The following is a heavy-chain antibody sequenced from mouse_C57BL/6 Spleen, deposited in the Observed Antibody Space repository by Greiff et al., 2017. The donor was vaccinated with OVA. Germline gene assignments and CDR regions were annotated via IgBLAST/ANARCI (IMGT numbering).Heavy chain of an antibody. CDR2: ISSGGSYT. CDR3: ARSPPRGYYAMDY. Sequence: EVHLVESGGDLVKPGGSLKLSCAASGFTFSSYGMSCVRQTPDKRLEWVATISSGGSYTYYPDSVKGRFTISRDNAKNTLYLQMSSLKSEDTAMYYCARSPPRGYYAMDYWGQGTSVTVSS. CDR1: GFTFSSYG. J-gene: IGHJ4*01. V-gene: IGHV5-6*01.